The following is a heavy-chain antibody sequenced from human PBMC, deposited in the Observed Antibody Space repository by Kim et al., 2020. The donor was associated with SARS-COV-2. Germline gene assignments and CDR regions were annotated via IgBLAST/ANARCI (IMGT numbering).Heavy chain of an antibody. CDR2: ISGDGGST. CDR3: AKVSVAASYYYYYYGMDV. D-gene: IGHD6-19*01. Sequence: GGSLRLSCAASGFTFDDYAMHWVRQAPGKGLEWVSLISGDGGSTYYADSVKGRFTISRDNSKNSLYLQMNSLRTEDTALYYCAKVSVAASYYYYYYGMDVWGQGTTVTVSS. CDR1: GFTFDDYA. V-gene: IGHV3-43*02. J-gene: IGHJ6*02.